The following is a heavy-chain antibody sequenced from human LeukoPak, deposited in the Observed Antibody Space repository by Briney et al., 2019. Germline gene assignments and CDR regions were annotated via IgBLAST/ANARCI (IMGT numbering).Heavy chain of an antibody. V-gene: IGHV3-48*03. CDR1: GFTFSSYD. J-gene: IGHJ4*02. Sequence: GGSLRLSCAASGFTFSSYDMNWLRQAPGKGLEWVSHISSSGGRIYYAESVKGRFTISRDNAKDTLYLHMNSLRAEDTAVYYCAREPSSGFDYWGQGTLVTVSA. CDR3: AREPSSGFDY. D-gene: IGHD3-22*01. CDR2: ISSSGGRI.